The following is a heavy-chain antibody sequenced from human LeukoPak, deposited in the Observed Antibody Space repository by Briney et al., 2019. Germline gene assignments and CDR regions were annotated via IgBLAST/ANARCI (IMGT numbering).Heavy chain of an antibody. J-gene: IGHJ3*02. V-gene: IGHV3-21*06. CDR2: ISSGSTYM. CDR3: GRVGGRSKAAKGDALDI. Sequence: GGSLRLSCAASGFTFSSYSMNWVRQAPGKGLEWVSSISSGSTYMYYADSVKGRFTISRDNAQNSVFLQMNSLRAEDTAVYYCGRVGGRSKAAKGDALDIWGQGTMVVVSS. D-gene: IGHD6-6*01. CDR1: GFTFSSYS.